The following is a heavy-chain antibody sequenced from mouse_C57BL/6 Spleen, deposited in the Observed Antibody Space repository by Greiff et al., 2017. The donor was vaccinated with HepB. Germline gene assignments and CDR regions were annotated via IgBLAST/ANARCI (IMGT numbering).Heavy chain of an antibody. CDR1: GYSITSGYY. J-gene: IGHJ3*01. CDR3: AEGSYYGSSGFAY. V-gene: IGHV3-6*01. CDR2: ISYDGSN. Sequence: ESGPGLVKPSQSLSLTCSVTGYSITSGYYWNWIRQFPGNKLEWMGYISYDGSNNYNPSLKNRISITRDTSKNQFFLKLNSVTTEDTATYYCAEGSYYGSSGFAYWGQGTLVTVSA. D-gene: IGHD1-1*01.